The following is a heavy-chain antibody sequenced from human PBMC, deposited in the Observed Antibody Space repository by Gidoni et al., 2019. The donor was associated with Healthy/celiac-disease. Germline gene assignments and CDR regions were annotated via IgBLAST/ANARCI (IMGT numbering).Heavy chain of an antibody. D-gene: IGHD2-15*01. CDR2: INHSGST. CDR1: GGSFSGYY. J-gene: IGHJ5*02. Sequence: QVQLQQWGAGLLKPSETLSLPCAVYGGSFSGYYWSWIRQPPGKGLEWLGEINHSGSTNYNPSLKSRVTISVDTSKNQFSLKLSSVTAADTAVYYCARAPIVVVVAATPGWFDPWGQGTLVTVSS. V-gene: IGHV4-34*01. CDR3: ARAPIVVVVAATPGWFDP.